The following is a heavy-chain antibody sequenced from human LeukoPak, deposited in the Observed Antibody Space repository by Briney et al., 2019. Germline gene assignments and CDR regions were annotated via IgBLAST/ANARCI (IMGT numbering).Heavy chain of an antibody. CDR1: GDSVSSNSAA. CDR2: TYYRSKWYN. V-gene: IGHV6-1*01. Sequence: SQTLSLTCALSGDSVSSNSAAWNWVRQSPSRGLEWLGSTYYRSKWYNDYAGSVKTLITINPDTSQNQFSLQLNSVTPEDTAVYYCARDRLGSLDPWGQGTLVTVSS. CDR3: ARDRLGSLDP. D-gene: IGHD3-16*01. J-gene: IGHJ5*02.